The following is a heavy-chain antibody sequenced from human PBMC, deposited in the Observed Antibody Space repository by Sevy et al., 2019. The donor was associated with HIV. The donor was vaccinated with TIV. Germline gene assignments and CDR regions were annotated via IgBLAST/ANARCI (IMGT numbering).Heavy chain of an antibody. D-gene: IGHD3-3*01. CDR1: GFSFSSDA. J-gene: IGHJ5*02. CDR2: VSASGGST. Sequence: GGSLRLSCVGSGFSFSSDAMSWVRQAPGKGLQWVATVSASGGSTYYADSVRGRFSITIDNSKNTLYVKMNSLRAEDTAVYYCARVGGGGYYDPWSGYLEFDPWGQGTLVTVSS. CDR3: ARVGGGGYYDPWSGYLEFDP. V-gene: IGHV3-23*01.